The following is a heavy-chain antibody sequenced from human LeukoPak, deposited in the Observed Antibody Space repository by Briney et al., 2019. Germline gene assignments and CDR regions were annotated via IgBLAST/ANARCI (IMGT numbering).Heavy chain of an antibody. CDR1: GFRVSDYY. J-gene: IGHJ3*02. Sequence: PGGSLRLSCAVSGFRVSDYYMSWVRQAPGKGLEWVGLIRDSGEAFYADFARGRFAISRDESENTLYLQMNSLRAEDTAVYYCAIYPTYYDFWSGYGLTDAFDIWGQGTMVTVSS. CDR3: AIYPTYYDFWSGYGLTDAFDI. CDR2: IRDSGEA. D-gene: IGHD3-3*01. V-gene: IGHV3-53*01.